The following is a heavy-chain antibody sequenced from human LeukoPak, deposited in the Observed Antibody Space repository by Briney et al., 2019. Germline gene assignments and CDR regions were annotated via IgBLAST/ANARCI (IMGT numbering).Heavy chain of an antibody. CDR2: ISAYSGSA. CDR1: GYTFTSCG. J-gene: IGHJ4*02. D-gene: IGHD1-26*01. CDR3: AKIDSSGYSGSYCSV. Sequence: ASVKVSCKASGYTFTSCGISGVRQAPGQGLEWTGWISAYSGSAHYAQKVQGRVTMTTDTSTSTAYMELRSLRSDDTAVYYCAKIDSSGYSGSYCSVWGQGTLVTVSS. V-gene: IGHV1-18*01.